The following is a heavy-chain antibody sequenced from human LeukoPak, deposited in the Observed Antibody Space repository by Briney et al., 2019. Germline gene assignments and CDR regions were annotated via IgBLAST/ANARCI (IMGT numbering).Heavy chain of an antibody. V-gene: IGHV1-8*01. Sequence: ASVKVSCKASGYTFSNYDINWVRQAPGQGLEWMGWMNPNSGRRAYAQKFQGRVTMTRNSSINTAYMELTSLRSDDTVVYYCARGLRSDYWGQGTLVTVSS. J-gene: IGHJ4*02. D-gene: IGHD3-16*02. CDR2: MNPNSGRR. CDR1: GYTFSNYD. CDR3: ARGLRSDY.